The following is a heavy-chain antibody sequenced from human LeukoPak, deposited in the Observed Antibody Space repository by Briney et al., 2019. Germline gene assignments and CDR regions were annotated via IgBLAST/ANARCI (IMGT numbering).Heavy chain of an antibody. CDR1: GGSFSGYY. Sequence: KPSETLSLTCAVYGGSFSGYYWSWIRQPPGKGLEWIGEINHSGSTNYNPSLKSRVTISVDTSKNQFSLKLSSVTAADTAVYYCARGSARQWLVHTYYFDYWGQGTLVTVSS. V-gene: IGHV4-34*01. D-gene: IGHD6-19*01. CDR3: ARGSARQWLVHTYYFDY. CDR2: INHSGST. J-gene: IGHJ4*02.